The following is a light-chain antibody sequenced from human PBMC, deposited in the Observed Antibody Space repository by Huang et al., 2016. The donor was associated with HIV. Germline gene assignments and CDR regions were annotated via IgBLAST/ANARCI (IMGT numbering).Light chain of an antibody. J-gene: IGKJ2*01. CDR1: QSIGSW. CDR2: KAS. Sequence: DIQMTQSPSTLSASVGDSVTITCRASQSIGSWLAWYLQIPGKAPKLLISKASSLRSGVSSRFSGSGSGTQFSLTIRTLQPDDFATYYCQQCYASSYTFGQGTKLEIK. CDR3: QQCYASSYT. V-gene: IGKV1-5*03.